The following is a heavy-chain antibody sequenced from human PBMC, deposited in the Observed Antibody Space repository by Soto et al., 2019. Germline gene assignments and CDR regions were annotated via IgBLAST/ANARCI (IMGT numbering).Heavy chain of an antibody. CDR1: VGSGSSYY. Sequence: SETLSLTCTVSVGSGSSYYWSWMRQPPGKGLEWIGYIYYSGSTNYNPSLKSRVTISVDTSKNQFSLKLSSVTAADTAVYYCASHRYSYGPGYGMDVWGQGTTVTVSS. V-gene: IGHV4-59*02. J-gene: IGHJ6*02. CDR3: ASHRYSYGPGYGMDV. CDR2: IYYSGST. D-gene: IGHD5-18*01.